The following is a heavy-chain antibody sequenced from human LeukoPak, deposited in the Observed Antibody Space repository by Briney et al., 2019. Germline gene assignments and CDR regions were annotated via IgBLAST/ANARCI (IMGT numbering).Heavy chain of an antibody. J-gene: IGHJ4*02. Sequence: SVKVSCKASGGTFSSYAISWVRQAPGQGLEWMGGIIPIFGTANYAQKFQGRVTITTDESTSTAYMELSSLRSEDTAVYYCASGSYDILTGYYAGNYFDYWGQGTLVTVSS. V-gene: IGHV1-69*05. CDR3: ASGSYDILTGYYAGNYFDY. CDR1: GGTFSSYA. D-gene: IGHD3-9*01. CDR2: IIPIFGTA.